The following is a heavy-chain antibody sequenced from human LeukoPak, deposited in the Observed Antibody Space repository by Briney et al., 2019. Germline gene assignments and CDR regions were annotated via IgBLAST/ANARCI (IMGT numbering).Heavy chain of an antibody. CDR3: ARDREFLERSQNWFDP. CDR1: GYTFTSYY. V-gene: IGHV1-2*02. CDR2: INANSGGT. J-gene: IGHJ5*02. D-gene: IGHD3-3*01. Sequence: GASVKVSCKASGYTFTSYYMHWVRQAPGQGLEWMGWINANSGGTNYAQKFQGRVTMTRDTSISTAYMELSRLRSDDTAVYYCARDREFLERSQNWFDPWGQGTLVTVSS.